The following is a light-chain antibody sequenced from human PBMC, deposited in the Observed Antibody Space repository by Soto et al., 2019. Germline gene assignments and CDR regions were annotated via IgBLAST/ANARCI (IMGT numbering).Light chain of an antibody. Sequence: DIQMTQSPSSVSASVGDRVTITCRASQRIGTLLAWYQQKPGKAPNLLIHTASSLQSGVPSRFSGSGSGTDFTLTINSLQPEDFATYYCQQGSSFPLTFGQGTRLDIK. CDR2: TAS. V-gene: IGKV1-12*01. J-gene: IGKJ5*01. CDR1: QRIGTL. CDR3: QQGSSFPLT.